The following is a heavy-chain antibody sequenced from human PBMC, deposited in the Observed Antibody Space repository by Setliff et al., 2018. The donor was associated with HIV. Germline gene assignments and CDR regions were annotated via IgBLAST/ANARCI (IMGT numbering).Heavy chain of an antibody. CDR2: IYYSGRT. D-gene: IGHD2-8*01. J-gene: IGHJ6*03. CDR3: AGEIAPAARLPNVGGPPPPGYYHYMDV. CDR1: RGSISSTSHY. Sequence: SETLSLTCIVSRGSISSTSHYWGWVRRSPGRRLEWIGSIYYSGRTYYNPSLKSRVTMSVDTSTNQFSLDLTSVTAADTAVYFCAGEIAPAARLPNVGGPPPPGYYHYMDVWGKGTTVTVSS. V-gene: IGHV4-39*07.